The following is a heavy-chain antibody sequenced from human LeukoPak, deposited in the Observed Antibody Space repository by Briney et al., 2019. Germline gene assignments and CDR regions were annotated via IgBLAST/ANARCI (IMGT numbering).Heavy chain of an antibody. J-gene: IGHJ4*02. D-gene: IGHD3-10*01. Sequence: ASVKVSCKASGYTFTSYGISWVRQAPGQGLEWMGWISAYNGNTNYAQKFQGSVTITRDTSASTAYMELSSLRSEDTAVYYCAREGTYGYYFDYWGQGTLVTVSS. CDR2: ISAYNGNT. V-gene: IGHV1-18*01. CDR3: AREGTYGYYFDY. CDR1: GYTFTSYG.